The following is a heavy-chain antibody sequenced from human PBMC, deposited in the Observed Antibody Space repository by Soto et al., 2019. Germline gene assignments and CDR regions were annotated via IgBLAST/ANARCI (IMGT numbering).Heavy chain of an antibody. CDR3: ARDLWARIAAAGTWFDP. J-gene: IGHJ5*02. D-gene: IGHD6-13*01. CDR2: IRAYNGNT. V-gene: IGHV1-18*01. Sequence: ASVKVSCKASGYTFTSYGISWVRQAPGQGLEWMGWIRAYNGNTNYAQKLQGRVTMTTDTSTSTAYMELRSLRSDDTAVYYCARDLWARIAAAGTWFDPWGQGTLVTVSS. CDR1: GYTFTSYG.